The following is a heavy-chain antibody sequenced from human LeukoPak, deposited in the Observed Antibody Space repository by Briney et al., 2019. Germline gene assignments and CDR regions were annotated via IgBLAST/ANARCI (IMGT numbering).Heavy chain of an antibody. CDR1: GFTVSSNY. V-gene: IGHV3-66*04. Sequence: GGSLRLSCAASGFTVSSNYMSWVRQAPGKGLEWVSVIYSGGSTYYADSVKGRFTISRDNSKNTLYLQMNSLRAEDTAVYYCARRRVRNGPVDYWGQGTLVTVSS. D-gene: IGHD2-8*01. J-gene: IGHJ4*02. CDR2: IYSGGST. CDR3: ARRRVRNGPVDY.